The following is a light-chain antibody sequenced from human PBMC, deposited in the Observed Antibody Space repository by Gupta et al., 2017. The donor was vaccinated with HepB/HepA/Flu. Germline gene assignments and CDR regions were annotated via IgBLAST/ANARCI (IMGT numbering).Light chain of an antibody. J-gene: IGKJ1*01. Sequence: DIQMTQYPSSLSAPVGGGVTITCRASQDIRHYVAWFQQKPGKAPKPLIYDASRVQSGVPSRFSGSGSGTDFTLTISNRQPEDFAIYYCQQQNSSPRTFGQGTKVEFK. CDR1: QDIRHY. CDR2: DAS. V-gene: IGKV1-16*01. CDR3: QQQNSSPRT.